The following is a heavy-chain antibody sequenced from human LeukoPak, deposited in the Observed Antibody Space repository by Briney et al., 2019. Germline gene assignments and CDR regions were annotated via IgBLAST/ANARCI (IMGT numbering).Heavy chain of an antibody. D-gene: IGHD2-21*01. CDR3: ARSLIADGAFDI. V-gene: IGHV3-21*01. CDR2: ISSSGSYI. CDR1: GFTFTTYT. J-gene: IGHJ3*02. Sequence: PGGSLRLSCAASGFTFTTYTMNWVRQAPGKGLEWVSDISSSGSYIDYADSVKGRFTISRENAKNSLFLQMSSLRVGDTAVYYCARSLIADGAFDIWGQGTMVTVSS.